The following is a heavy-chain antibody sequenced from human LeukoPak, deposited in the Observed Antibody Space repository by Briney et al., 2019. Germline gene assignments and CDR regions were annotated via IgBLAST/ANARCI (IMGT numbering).Heavy chain of an antibody. CDR1: GFTFDDYG. Sequence: GGSLRLSCAASGFTFDDYGISWVRQAPGKWLEWVSGINWSGSNPAYADSVKGRFTISRDNAKKSLYLQMNSLRAEDTALYHCARAEIGSRSDDAFDIWGQGTMVTVSA. V-gene: IGHV3-20*01. J-gene: IGHJ3*02. D-gene: IGHD1-26*01. CDR3: ARAEIGSRSDDAFDI. CDR2: INWSGSNP.